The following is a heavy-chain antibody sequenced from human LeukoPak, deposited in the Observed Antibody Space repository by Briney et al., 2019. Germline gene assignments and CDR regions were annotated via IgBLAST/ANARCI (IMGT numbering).Heavy chain of an antibody. CDR2: IWYDGSNE. Sequence: GRSLRLSCAASGFTFSSYGMHWVRQAPGKGLEWVAIIWYDGSNEYYADSVKGRFTISRDNSKNTLYLQMNSLRAEDTAVYYCARDWELGPWFDPWGQGTLVTVSS. CDR1: GFTFSSYG. D-gene: IGHD1-26*01. J-gene: IGHJ5*02. V-gene: IGHV3-33*01. CDR3: ARDWELGPWFDP.